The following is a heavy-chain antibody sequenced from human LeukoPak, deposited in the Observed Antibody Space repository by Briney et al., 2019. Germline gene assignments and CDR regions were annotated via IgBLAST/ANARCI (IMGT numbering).Heavy chain of an antibody. V-gene: IGHV4-34*01. D-gene: IGHD6-19*01. J-gene: IGHJ5*02. CDR3: SRRGQWLGRWFDP. CDR1: GGSFTDYY. Sequence: PSETLSLTCAVFGGSFTDYYWSWIRQPPGKGLEWIEEITHRGSTNYKSSLKSRVTISVDTSKNQFSLKLTSVTAADTANYCSRRGQWLGRWFDPRGQGTLVTVSS. CDR2: ITHRGST.